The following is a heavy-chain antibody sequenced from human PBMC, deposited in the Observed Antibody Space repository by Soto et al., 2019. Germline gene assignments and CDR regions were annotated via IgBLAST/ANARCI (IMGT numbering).Heavy chain of an antibody. V-gene: IGHV3-23*01. J-gene: IGHJ4*02. Sequence: EVQLLESGGGLVQPGGSLRLSCAASGFTFSSYAMSWVRQAPGKGLEWVSGISDSGGSTYYADSVKGRFTISRDNSKNTLYLQMNSLRAEDTAVYYCANGCGGTCYPRFHYWGQGTLVTVSS. CDR1: GFTFSSYA. D-gene: IGHD2-15*01. CDR2: ISDSGGST. CDR3: ANGCGGTCYPRFHY.